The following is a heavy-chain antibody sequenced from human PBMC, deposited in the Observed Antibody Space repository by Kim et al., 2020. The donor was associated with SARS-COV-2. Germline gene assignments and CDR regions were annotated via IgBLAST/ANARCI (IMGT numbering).Heavy chain of an antibody. Sequence: GGSLRLSCAASGFTFDDYAMHWVRQAPGKGLEWVSGISWNSGSIGYADSVKGRFTISRDNAKNSLYLQMNSLRAEDTALYYCAKDNGNLNYYDSSGYYDRPGGHGMDVWGQGTTVTVSS. CDR2: ISWNSGSI. V-gene: IGHV3-9*01. J-gene: IGHJ6*02. D-gene: IGHD3-22*01. CDR1: GFTFDDYA. CDR3: AKDNGNLNYYDSSGYYDRPGGHGMDV.